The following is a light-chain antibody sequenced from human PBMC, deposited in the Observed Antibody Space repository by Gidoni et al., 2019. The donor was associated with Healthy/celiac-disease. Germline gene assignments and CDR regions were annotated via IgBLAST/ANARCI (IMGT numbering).Light chain of an antibody. CDR1: QSISSY. CDR3: QQSYSIPFT. Sequence: DIQMTQSPSSLSASVGDRVTITCRASQSISSYLNWYQQKPGKAPKLLIYAASSLQSGVPSRFSGSGSGTDFTLTISSLQPEDFATYYCQQSYSIPFTFGPGTKADIK. CDR2: AAS. V-gene: IGKV1-39*01. J-gene: IGKJ3*01.